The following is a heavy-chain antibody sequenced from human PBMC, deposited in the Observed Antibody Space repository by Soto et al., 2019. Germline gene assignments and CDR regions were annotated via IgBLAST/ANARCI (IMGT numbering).Heavy chain of an antibody. V-gene: IGHV6-1*01. CDR3: ARDRVVVAATNYYYYYGMDV. CDR1: GDSVSSNSAA. J-gene: IGHJ6*02. D-gene: IGHD2-15*01. Sequence: SQTLSLTCAISGDSVSSNSAAWNWIRRSPSRGLEWLGRTYYRSKWYNDYAVSVKSRITINPDTSKNQFSLQLNSVTPEDTAVYYCARDRVVVAATNYYYYYGMDVWGQGTTVTVSS. CDR2: TYYRSKWYN.